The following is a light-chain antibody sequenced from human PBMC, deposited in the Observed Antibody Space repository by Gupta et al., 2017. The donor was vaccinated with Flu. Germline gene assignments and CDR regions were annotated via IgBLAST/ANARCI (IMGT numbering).Light chain of an antibody. V-gene: IGLV6-57*01. CDR2: EDN. J-gene: IGLJ2*01. CDR3: QSDDSNSVV. Sequence: VTISCTRSSVNIATYYVQWYQQRPGSSPNLLIYEDNERPSGVPDRFSGSIDSSSTSASLTISGLKTEDEDDYYCQSDDSNSVVFGGGTKLTVL. CDR1: SVNIATYY.